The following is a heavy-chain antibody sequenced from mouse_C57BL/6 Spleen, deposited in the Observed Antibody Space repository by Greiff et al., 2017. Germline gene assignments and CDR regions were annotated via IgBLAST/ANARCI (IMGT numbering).Heavy chain of an antibody. CDR2: FHPYDDDT. J-gene: IGHJ4*01. Sequence: QVQLQQSGAELVKPGASVKMSCKASGYTFTSYRMEWMKQNPGKSLEWIGSFHPYDDDTNYNEKFKGKATLTVDKSSSTAYLQLSRLTSEDSAVYAFATFADGEDDGGCCAMDYWGQGTSVTVSS. V-gene: IGHV1-47*01. D-gene: IGHD2-13*01. CDR3: ATFADGEDDGGCCAMDY. CDR1: GYTFTSYR.